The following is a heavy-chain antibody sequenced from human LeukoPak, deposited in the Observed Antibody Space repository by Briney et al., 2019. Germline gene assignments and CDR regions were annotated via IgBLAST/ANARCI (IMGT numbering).Heavy chain of an antibody. CDR1: GFTFSSHA. D-gene: IGHD6-13*01. CDR3: AREQQLAQFDY. CDR2: IRSSSSYI. Sequence: GGSLRLSCAASGFTFSSHAMSWVRQAPGKGLEWVSSIRSSSSYIYYADSVKGRFTISRDNAKNSLYLQMNSLRAEDTAVYYCAREQQLAQFDYWGQGTLVTVSS. J-gene: IGHJ4*02. V-gene: IGHV3-21*01.